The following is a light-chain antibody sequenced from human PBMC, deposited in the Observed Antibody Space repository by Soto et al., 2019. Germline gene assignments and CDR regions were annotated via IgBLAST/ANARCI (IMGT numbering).Light chain of an antibody. V-gene: IGKV3D-15*01. CDR2: GAS. CDR3: QQCHATPLT. J-gene: IGKJ5*01. Sequence: EIVMTQSPATLSVSPGESATLSCRASQSINRDLAWYEQKPGQAPRLLIYGASSRATGIPDRFSGSGSGTDFTLTISSLQPEDVGIYYCQQCHATPLTFGQGTRLQI. CDR1: QSINRD.